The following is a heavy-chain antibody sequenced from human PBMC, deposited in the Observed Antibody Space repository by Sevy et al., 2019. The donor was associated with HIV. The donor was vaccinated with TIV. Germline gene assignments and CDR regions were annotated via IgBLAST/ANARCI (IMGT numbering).Heavy chain of an antibody. D-gene: IGHD3-22*01. CDR1: GGTFINYA. CDR3: ASSYFDSSGYSPLFYYGMDV. V-gene: IGHV1-69*13. J-gene: IGHJ6*02. Sequence: SVKVSCKASGGTFINYAVTWVRQAPGQGLEWMGGFIPMFDTTNSAQKFQGRVTLTADGSTSSAYMELSSLRSEDTAVYYCASSYFDSSGYSPLFYYGMDVWGQGTLVPVSS. CDR2: FIPMFDTT.